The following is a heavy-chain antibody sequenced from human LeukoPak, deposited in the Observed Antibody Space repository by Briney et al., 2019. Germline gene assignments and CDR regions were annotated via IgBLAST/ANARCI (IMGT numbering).Heavy chain of an antibody. Sequence: PGGSLRLSCAASGFTVSSNYMSWVRQAPGKGLEWVSVIYSGGSTYYADSVRGRFTISRDNSKNTLYLQMNSLRAEDTAVYYCARELTNEGFDYWGQGTLVTVSS. CDR3: ARELTNEGFDY. CDR1: GFTVSSNY. J-gene: IGHJ4*02. D-gene: IGHD1-1*01. CDR2: IYSGGST. V-gene: IGHV3-66*01.